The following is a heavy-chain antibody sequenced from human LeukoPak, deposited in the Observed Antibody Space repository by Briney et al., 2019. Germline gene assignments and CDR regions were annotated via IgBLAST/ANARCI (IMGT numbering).Heavy chain of an antibody. V-gene: IGHV1-18*01. CDR3: ARGQSSTSQPYYFDY. Sequence: ASVKVSCKASGYTFTSYGISWVRQAPGQGLEGMGWISAYNGNTNYAQKLQGRVTMTTDTSTSTAYMELRSLRSDDTAVYYCARGQSSTSQPYYFDYWGQGTLVTVSS. CDR1: GYTFTSYG. J-gene: IGHJ4*02. CDR2: ISAYNGNT. D-gene: IGHD2-2*01.